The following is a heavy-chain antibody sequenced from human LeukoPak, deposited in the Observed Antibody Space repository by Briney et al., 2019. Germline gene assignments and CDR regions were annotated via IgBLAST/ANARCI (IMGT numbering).Heavy chain of an antibody. V-gene: IGHV4-4*07. CDR1: GGSISSYY. J-gene: IGHJ4*02. CDR3: AREDYYGSAADY. Sequence: KPSETLSLTCTVSGGSISSYYWSWIRQPAGKGLEWIGRIYPSGSTNYSPSLKSRVAMSIDTSKRQFSLKLNSVTAADTAVYYCAREDYYGSAADYWGQGTLVTVSS. D-gene: IGHD3-10*01. CDR2: IYPSGST.